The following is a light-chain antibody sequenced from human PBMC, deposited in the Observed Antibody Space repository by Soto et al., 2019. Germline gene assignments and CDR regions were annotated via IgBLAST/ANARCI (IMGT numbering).Light chain of an antibody. CDR2: WAS. CDR3: QQYHTTPYT. V-gene: IGKV4-1*01. Sequence: DIVMTQSPDSLAVSLGERATINCKSSQSVLYSSKNKNSLVWYQQKPGQPPKLLISWASARKSGVPDRFSGSGSGTDFTLTISSLQAEDVAVYYCQQYHTTPYTFGQGTKLEIK. CDR1: QSVLYSSKNKNS. J-gene: IGKJ2*01.